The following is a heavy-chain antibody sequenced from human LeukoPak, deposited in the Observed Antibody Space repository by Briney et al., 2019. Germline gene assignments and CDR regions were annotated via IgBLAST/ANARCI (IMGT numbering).Heavy chain of an antibody. CDR2: ISSSSSYI. Sequence: PGGSLRLSCAASGFTFSSYSMNWVRQAPGKGLEWVSSISSSSSYIYYADSVKGRFTISRDNAKNSLYLQMNSLRAEDTAVYYCARDPSGYCSGGSCYEYSDYWGQGTLVTVSS. D-gene: IGHD2-15*01. V-gene: IGHV3-21*01. J-gene: IGHJ4*02. CDR1: GFTFSSYS. CDR3: ARDPSGYCSGGSCYEYSDY.